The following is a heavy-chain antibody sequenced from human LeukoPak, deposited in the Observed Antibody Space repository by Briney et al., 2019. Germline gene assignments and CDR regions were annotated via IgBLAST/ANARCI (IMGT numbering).Heavy chain of an antibody. CDR3: ARAPAASFDY. Sequence: GGSLRLSCAASGCNFSTYNMNWVRQAPGRGLEWVSFISSSSTTIYYADSVEGRFTISRDNAENALYLQMDSLRAEDTAVYYCARAPAASFDYWGQGALITVSS. CDR2: ISSSSTTI. V-gene: IGHV3-48*04. J-gene: IGHJ4*02. CDR1: GCNFSTYN. D-gene: IGHD2-2*01.